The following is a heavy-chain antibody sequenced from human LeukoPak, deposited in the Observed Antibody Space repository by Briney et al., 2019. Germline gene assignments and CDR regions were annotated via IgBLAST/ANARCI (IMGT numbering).Heavy chain of an antibody. D-gene: IGHD3-22*01. J-gene: IGHJ6*03. CDR3: ARLHDSSGYYYYYYYMDV. CDR2: IYTSGST. CDR1: GGSISSYY. V-gene: IGHV4-4*07. Sequence: SETLSLTCTVSGGSISSYYWSWIRQPAGKGLEWIGRIYTSGSTNYNPSLKSRVTMSVDTSKNQFSLKLSSVTAADTAVYYCARLHDSSGYYYYYYYMDVWGKGTTVAVSS.